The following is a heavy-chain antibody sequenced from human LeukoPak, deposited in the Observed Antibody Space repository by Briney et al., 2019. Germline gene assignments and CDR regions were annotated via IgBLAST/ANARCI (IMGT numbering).Heavy chain of an antibody. CDR1: GFTFRTYS. V-gene: IGHV3-21*01. D-gene: IGHD3-9*01. J-gene: IGHJ4*02. CDR3: ARDRHYDILTGNFDN. Sequence: GGSLRLSCAASGFTFRTYSMNWVRQAPGKGLEWVASISTDGTRMYYTDSVKGRFTISRDNSKNSVHLQMNGLRAEDTAVYYCARDRHYDILTGNFDNWGQGTLVIVSS. CDR2: ISTDGTRM.